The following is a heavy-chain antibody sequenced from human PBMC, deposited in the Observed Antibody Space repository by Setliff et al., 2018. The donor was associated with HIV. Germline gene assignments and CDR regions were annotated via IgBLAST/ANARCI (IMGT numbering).Heavy chain of an antibody. CDR2: INCSTGSTI. J-gene: IGHJ5*02. CDR3: ASPAYSSGWYGH. V-gene: IGHV3-9*01. D-gene: IGHD3-22*01. Sequence: QPGGSLRLSCAASGFTFDDYAMHWVRQAPGKGLEWVSGINCSTGSTIDYSDSVKGRFTIARDNDESSLYLQMNSLRAEDTAVYYCASPAYSSGWYGHWGQGTLVTVSS. CDR1: GFTFDDYA.